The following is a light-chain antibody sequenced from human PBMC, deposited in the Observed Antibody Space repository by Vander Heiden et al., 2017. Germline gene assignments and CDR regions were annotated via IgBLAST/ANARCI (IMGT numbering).Light chain of an antibody. CDR3: YSTDSSGNLLV. Sequence: SYELTPPPSVSVSPGHTARITCSGDALPKKYAYSYQQKSGQAPVLVIYEDSKRPSGIPERFSGSSSGTMATLTISGAQVEDEADYYCYSTDSSGNLLVFGGGTKLTVL. CDR2: EDS. V-gene: IGLV3-10*01. J-gene: IGLJ2*01. CDR1: ALPKKY.